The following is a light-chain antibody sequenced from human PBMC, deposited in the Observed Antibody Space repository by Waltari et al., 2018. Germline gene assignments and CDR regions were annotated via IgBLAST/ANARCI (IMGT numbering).Light chain of an antibody. CDR3: QQRSNWPRT. Sequence: EIVLTQSPDTLSLSPGERATLSCRASQLVTNYLAWYQQKPGQAPRVLIYSASNRATGVPARFSGSGSGTDFTLTISSLEPEDFAVYYCQQRSNWPRTFGQGTKVEVK. V-gene: IGKV3-11*01. CDR2: SAS. J-gene: IGKJ1*01. CDR1: QLVTNY.